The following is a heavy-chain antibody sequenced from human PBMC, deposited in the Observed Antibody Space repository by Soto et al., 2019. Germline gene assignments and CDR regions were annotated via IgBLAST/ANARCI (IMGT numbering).Heavy chain of an antibody. CDR1: GFTVADYF. V-gene: IGHV3-49*04. D-gene: IGHD5-18*01. Sequence: GSLRLSCTTSGFTVADYFMTWVCQAPGKGLEWVSFIRSKAYGGTTEYAASVKGRFTISRDDSKTIAYLQMNSLKTEDTAVYYRTRQVDTAMALGYTWFDPWGQGTLVTV. CDR3: TRQVDTAMALGYTWFDP. CDR2: IRSKAYGGTT. J-gene: IGHJ5*02.